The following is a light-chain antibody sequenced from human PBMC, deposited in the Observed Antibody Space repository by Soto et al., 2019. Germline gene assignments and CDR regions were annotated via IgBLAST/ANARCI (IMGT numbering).Light chain of an antibody. CDR2: LNSDGSH. J-gene: IGLJ2*01. V-gene: IGLV4-69*01. CDR1: SGHSNYA. Sequence: QSVLTQSPSASASLGASVKLTCTLSSGHSNYAIAWHQQQPEKGPRYLIKLNSDGSHSKGDGIPDRFSGSSSGAERYLSISSLQSVDEADYFCQTWGTGIVVFGGGTKVTVL. CDR3: QTWGTGIVV.